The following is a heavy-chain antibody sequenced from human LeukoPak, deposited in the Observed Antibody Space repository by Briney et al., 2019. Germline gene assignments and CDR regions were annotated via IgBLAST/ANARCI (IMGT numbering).Heavy chain of an antibody. CDR3: ARDPVRGRPSAEYFQH. CDR2: IIPIFGTA. CDR1: GGTFSSYA. V-gene: IGHV1-69*05. D-gene: IGHD1-1*01. Sequence: LVQSGAEVKKPGSLVKVSCKASGGTFSSYAISWVRQAPGQGLEWMGGIIPIFGTANYAQKFQGRVTITTDESTSTAYMELSSLRSEDTAVYYCARDPVRGRPSAEYFQHWGQGTLVTVSS. J-gene: IGHJ1*01.